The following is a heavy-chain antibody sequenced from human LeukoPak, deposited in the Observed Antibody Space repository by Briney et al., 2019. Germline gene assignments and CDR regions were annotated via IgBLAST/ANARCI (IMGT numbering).Heavy chain of an antibody. CDR2: IIPIFGTA. D-gene: IGHD2-2*01. V-gene: IGHV1-69*05. CDR3: ARESLPAAINYYYYMDV. CDR1: GGAFSSYA. Sequence: SVKVSCKXSGGAFSSYAISWVRQAPGQGREWMGRIIPIFGTANYAQKFQGRVTITTDESTSTAYMELSSLRSEDTAVYYCARESLPAAINYYYYMDVWGKGTTVTVSS. J-gene: IGHJ6*03.